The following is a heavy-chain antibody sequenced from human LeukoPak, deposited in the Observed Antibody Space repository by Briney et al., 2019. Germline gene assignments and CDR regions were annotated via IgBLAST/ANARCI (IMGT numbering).Heavy chain of an antibody. D-gene: IGHD1-14*01. Sequence: SETLSLTCTVSGGSISSYHWSWIRQPPGKGLEWIGYIYHSGSTYYNPSLKSRVTISVDRSKNQFSLKLSSVTAADTAVYYCARDSGRTVDYWGQGTLVTVSS. J-gene: IGHJ4*02. CDR1: GGSISSYH. CDR2: IYHSGST. V-gene: IGHV4-59*12. CDR3: ARDSGRTVDY.